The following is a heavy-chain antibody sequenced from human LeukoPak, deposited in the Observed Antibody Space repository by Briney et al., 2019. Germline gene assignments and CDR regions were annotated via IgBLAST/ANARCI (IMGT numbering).Heavy chain of an antibody. J-gene: IGHJ5*02. V-gene: IGHV1-2*02. D-gene: IGHD3-22*01. CDR2: INPNSGVA. CDR1: GYTFTGYY. Sequence: ASVKVSCKASGYTFTGYYMHWVRQAPGQGLEWMGWINPNSGVANYAQNFQGRVTMTWDTSISTAYMELSRLRSDDTAVYYCARDRGTSGYLPWGQGTLVTVSS. CDR3: ARDRGTSGYLP.